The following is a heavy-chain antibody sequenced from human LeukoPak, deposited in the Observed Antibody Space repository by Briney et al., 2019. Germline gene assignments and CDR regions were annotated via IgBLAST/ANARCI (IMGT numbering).Heavy chain of an antibody. CDR2: ISSSSSYI. D-gene: IGHD3-10*01. V-gene: IGHV3-21*01. CDR1: GFTFSSYS. J-gene: IGHJ4*02. Sequence: GGSLRLSCAASGFTFSSYSMNWVRQAPGKGLEWVSSISSSSSYIYYADSVKGRFTISRDNAKNSLYLQMNSLRAEDTAVYYCARKGITMVQGVDYWGQGTLVTVSP. CDR3: ARKGITMVQGVDY.